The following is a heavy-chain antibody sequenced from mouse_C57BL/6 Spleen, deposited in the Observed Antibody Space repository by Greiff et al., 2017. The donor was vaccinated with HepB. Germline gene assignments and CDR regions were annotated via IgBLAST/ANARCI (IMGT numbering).Heavy chain of an antibody. V-gene: IGHV14-4*01. Sequence: EVQLQQSGAELVRPGASVKLSCTASGFNIKDDYMHWVKQRPEQGLEWIGWIDPENGDTEYASKFQGKATITADTSSNTAYLQLSSLTSEDTAVYYCTTPIYDGYFPWFAYWGQGTLVTVSA. D-gene: IGHD2-3*01. CDR1: GFNIKDDY. J-gene: IGHJ3*01. CDR3: TTPIYDGYFPWFAY. CDR2: IDPENGDT.